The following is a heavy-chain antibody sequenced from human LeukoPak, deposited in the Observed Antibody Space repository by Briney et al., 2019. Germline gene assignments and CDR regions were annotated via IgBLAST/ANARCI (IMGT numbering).Heavy chain of an antibody. CDR3: ARAPSNYDILTGYYDY. V-gene: IGHV1-18*04. J-gene: IGHJ4*02. D-gene: IGHD3-9*01. CDR2: ISAYNSNT. Sequence: GASVKVSCKASGYTFTSYGISWVRQAPGQGLEWMGWISAYNSNTNYAQKLQGRVTMTTDTSTSTAYMELRSLRSDDTAVYYCARAPSNYDILTGYYDYWGQGTLVTVSS. CDR1: GYTFTSYG.